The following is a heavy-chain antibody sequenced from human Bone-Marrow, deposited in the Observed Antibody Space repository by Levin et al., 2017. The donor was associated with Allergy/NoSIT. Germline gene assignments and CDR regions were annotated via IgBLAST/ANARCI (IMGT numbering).Heavy chain of an antibody. CDR1: GDSLSSGGYY. CDR2: IYYSGYT. J-gene: IGHJ6*02. D-gene: IGHD3-16*01. CDR3: ARDGDNLWGRSVGGPRMDV. Sequence: LRLSCTVSGDSLSSGGYYWSWLRQHPGTGLEWIGYIYYSGYTYYNPSLKSRVTISVDTSKNQFSLKLSSATAADTAVYYCARDGDNLWGRSVGGPRMDVWGQGTTVTVSS. V-gene: IGHV4-31*03.